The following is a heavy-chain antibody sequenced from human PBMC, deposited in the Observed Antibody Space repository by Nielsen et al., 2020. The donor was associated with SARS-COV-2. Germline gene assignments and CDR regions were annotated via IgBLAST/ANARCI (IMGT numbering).Heavy chain of an antibody. J-gene: IGHJ6*02. CDR1: GFTVSSNY. D-gene: IGHD3-3*01. CDR3: ARDGEYYDFWSGYPQGYYGMDV. Sequence: GGSLKLSCAASGFTVSSNYMSWVRQAPGKWLEWVSVIYSGGSTYYADSVKGRFTISRDNSKNTLYLQMNSLRAEDTAVYYCARDGEYYDFWSGYPQGYYGMDVWGQGTTVTVSS. V-gene: IGHV3-66*01. CDR2: IYSGGST.